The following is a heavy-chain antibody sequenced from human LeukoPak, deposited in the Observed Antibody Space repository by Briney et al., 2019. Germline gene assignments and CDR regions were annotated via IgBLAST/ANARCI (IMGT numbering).Heavy chain of an antibody. V-gene: IGHV4-39*07. Sequence: SETLSLTCTVSGGPISSDNYYWGWIRQPPGKGLEWIGSIYYTGNTYYNPSLMSRVTVSVDTSKNQFSLRLNSVTAADTAVYYCARFPPLERSRGIWSGYSEPRGIDYWGQGTLVTVSS. J-gene: IGHJ4*02. D-gene: IGHD3-3*01. CDR2: IYYTGNT. CDR3: ARFPPLERSRGIWSGYSEPRGIDY. CDR1: GGPISSDNYY.